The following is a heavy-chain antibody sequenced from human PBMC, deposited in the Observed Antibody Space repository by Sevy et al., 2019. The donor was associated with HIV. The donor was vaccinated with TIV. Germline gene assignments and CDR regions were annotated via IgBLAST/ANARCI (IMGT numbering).Heavy chain of an antibody. V-gene: IGHV1-2*02. CDR2: INPNSGGT. CDR3: ARVPPYYDFWSGYTYYYYGMDV. CDR1: GYTFTGYY. D-gene: IGHD3-3*01. Sequence: ASVKVSCKASGYTFTGYYMHWVRQAPGQGLEWMGWINPNSGGTNYALKFQGRVTMTRDTSISTAYMELSRLRSDDTAVYYCARVPPYYDFWSGYTYYYYGMDVWGQGTTVTVSS. J-gene: IGHJ6*02.